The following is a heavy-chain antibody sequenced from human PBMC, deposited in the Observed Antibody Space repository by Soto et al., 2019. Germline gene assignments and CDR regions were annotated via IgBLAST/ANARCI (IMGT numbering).Heavy chain of an antibody. J-gene: IGHJ4*02. CDR1: GGSISSGDYY. CDR3: ARAQGSGFLVS. D-gene: IGHD3-10*01. CDR2: IYYSGST. Sequence: QVQLQESGPGLVKPSQTLSLTCTVSGGSISSGDYYWSWIRQPPGKGLEWIGNIYYSGSTYYNPPLKSRVTISVDTSKNQFPLKLSSVTAADTAVYYCARAQGSGFLVSWGQGTLVTVSS. V-gene: IGHV4-30-4*01.